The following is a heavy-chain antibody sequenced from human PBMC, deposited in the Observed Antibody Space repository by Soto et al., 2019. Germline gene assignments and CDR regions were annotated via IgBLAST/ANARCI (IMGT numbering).Heavy chain of an antibody. D-gene: IGHD1-1*01. CDR2: INQIGSVK. CDR3: ARLTEAVTTFVY. Sequence: GGSLRRSCEASGFALSPYWMSWVRQAPGKGLECVASINQIGSVKHYVDSVRGRSTISRDNAKNSLFLQMNSLSAEDTAVYYCARLTEAVTTFVYWGQGPPVTVSS. J-gene: IGHJ4*02. CDR1: GFALSPYW. V-gene: IGHV3-7*03.